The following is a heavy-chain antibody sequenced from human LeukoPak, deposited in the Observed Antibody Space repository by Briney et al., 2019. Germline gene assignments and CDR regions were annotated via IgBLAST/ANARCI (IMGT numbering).Heavy chain of an antibody. CDR1: GYTFTGYY. J-gene: IGHJ4*02. CDR3: ARDVGRGYGSGSYYTFDY. D-gene: IGHD3-10*01. V-gene: IGHV1-2*04. CDR2: INPNSGGT. Sequence: ASVKVSCKASGYTFTGYYMHWVRQAPGQGLEGMGWINPNSGGTNYAQKFQGWVTMTRDTSISTAYMELSRLRSDDTAVYYCARDVGRGYGSGSYYTFDYWGQGTLVTVSS.